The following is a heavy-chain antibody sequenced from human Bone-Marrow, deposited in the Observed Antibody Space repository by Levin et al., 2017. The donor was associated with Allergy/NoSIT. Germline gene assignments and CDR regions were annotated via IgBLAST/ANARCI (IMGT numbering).Heavy chain of an antibody. V-gene: IGHV4-30-2*01. J-gene: IGHJ6*02. Sequence: LRLSCAVSGGSISSGGYSWSWIRQPPGKGLEWIGYIYHSGSTYYNPSLKSRVTISVDRSKNQFSLKLSSVTAADTAVYYCARAMTTSYYYYGMDVWGQGTTVTVSS. D-gene: IGHD4-11*01. CDR2: IYHSGST. CDR3: ARAMTTSYYYYGMDV. CDR1: GGSISSGGYS.